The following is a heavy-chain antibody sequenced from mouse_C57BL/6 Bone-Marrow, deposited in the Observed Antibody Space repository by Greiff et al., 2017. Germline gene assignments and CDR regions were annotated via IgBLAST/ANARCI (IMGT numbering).Heavy chain of an antibody. CDR1: GYTFTSYW. CDR2: INPSNGGT. V-gene: IGHV1-53*01. Sequence: VKLQQPGTELVKPGASVKLSCKASGYTFTSYWMHWMKQRPGQGLEWIGNINPSNGGTNYNEKFKSKATLTEDKSSSPAYMQLSSLTSEDSAVYYCARGNYDYPWFAYWGQGTLVTVSA. CDR3: ARGNYDYPWFAY. D-gene: IGHD2-4*01. J-gene: IGHJ3*01.